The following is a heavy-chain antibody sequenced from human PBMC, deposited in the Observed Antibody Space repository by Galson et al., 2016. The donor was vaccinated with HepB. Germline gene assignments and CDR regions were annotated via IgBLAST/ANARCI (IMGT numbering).Heavy chain of an antibody. Sequence: CAISGDSVSTYSASWHWIRQSPSRGLEWLGRTYYRSKWFNDYAGSVKSRITINADTSKNRFSLQLNSVTPEYAAVYYCARLNNDVVVDGKLGFDPWGQGLLVTVSS. CDR2: TYYRSKWFN. V-gene: IGHV6-1*01. CDR1: GDSVSTYSAS. CDR3: ARLNNDVVVDGKLGFDP. D-gene: IGHD2-15*01. J-gene: IGHJ5*02.